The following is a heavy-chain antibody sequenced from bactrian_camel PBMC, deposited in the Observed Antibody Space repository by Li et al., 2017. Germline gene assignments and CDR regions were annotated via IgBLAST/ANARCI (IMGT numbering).Heavy chain of an antibody. D-gene: IGHD5*01. CDR1: GFTFSSSY. J-gene: IGHJ6*01. CDR2: IATGSGNT. V-gene: IGHV3S40*01. Sequence: VQLVESGGGSVQAGGSLRLSCAASGFTFSSSYMSWVRQAPGKEREGVARIATGSGNTYYADSVKGRFTISQDNAKNTVYLQMNSLKPDDTATYYRAARFQGGFGYGGLCTDVPADFPYWGQGTQVTVS. CDR3: AARFQGGFGYGGLCTDVPADFPY.